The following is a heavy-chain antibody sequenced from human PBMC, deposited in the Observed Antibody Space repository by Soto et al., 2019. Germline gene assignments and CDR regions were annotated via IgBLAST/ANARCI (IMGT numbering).Heavy chain of an antibody. CDR3: ARAARLYGSGSGYFDY. J-gene: IGHJ4*02. D-gene: IGHD3-10*01. CDR2: IWYDGSNK. CDR1: GFTFSSYG. V-gene: IGHV3-33*01. Sequence: QVQLVESGGGVVQPGRSLRLSCAASGFTFSSYGMHWVRQAPGKGLEWVAVIWYDGSNKYYADSVKGRFTISRDNSKNTLYLQMNSLRAEDTAVYYCARAARLYGSGSGYFDYWGQGTLVTVSS.